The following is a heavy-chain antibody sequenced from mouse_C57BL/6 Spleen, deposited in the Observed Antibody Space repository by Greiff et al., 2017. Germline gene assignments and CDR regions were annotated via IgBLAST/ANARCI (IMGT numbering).Heavy chain of an antibody. D-gene: IGHD2-4*01. V-gene: IGHV1-5*01. J-gene: IGHJ4*01. Sequence: QRPGQGLEWIGALYPGPSDTSYNQKFKGKAKLTAVTSASTAYMELSSLTNEDSAVYYCTRKDMGLRAMDYWGQGTSVTVSS. CDR2: LYPGPSDT. CDR3: TRKDMGLRAMDY.